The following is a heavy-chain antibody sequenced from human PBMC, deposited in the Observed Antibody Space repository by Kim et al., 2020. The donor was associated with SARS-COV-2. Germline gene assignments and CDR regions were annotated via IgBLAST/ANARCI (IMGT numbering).Heavy chain of an antibody. CDR3: TKGYDISRGAEYFQQ. V-gene: IGHV3-23*01. D-gene: IGHD3-22*01. J-gene: IGHJ1*01. Sequence: GGSLRLSCAASGFTLSNYAMNWVRQASGKGLEWVSTLPGSGGRTYYADSVKGRFTISRDDSKNTLYLQMNSLRAEDTALYYCTKGYDISRGAEYFQQWGQGTLVTVSS. CDR2: LPGSGGRT. CDR1: GFTLSNYA.